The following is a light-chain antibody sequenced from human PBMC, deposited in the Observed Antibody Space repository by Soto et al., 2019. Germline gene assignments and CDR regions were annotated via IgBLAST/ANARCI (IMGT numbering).Light chain of an antibody. CDR1: QSVSSN. V-gene: IGKV3D-15*01. CDR3: QQYANPSLT. Sequence: EILMTQSPATLSVSPGERATLSCRASQSVSSNLAWYQQKPGQAPRLLIYDASNRATGIPAWFSGSGSGTDFTFTITSLQPEDIATYYCQQYANPSLTFGRGTKVDVK. J-gene: IGKJ4*01. CDR2: DAS.